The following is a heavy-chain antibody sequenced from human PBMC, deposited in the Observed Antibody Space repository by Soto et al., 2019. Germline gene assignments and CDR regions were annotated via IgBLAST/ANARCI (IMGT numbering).Heavy chain of an antibody. CDR3: AKDRDSSGYSVVDY. Sequence: EVQLVESGGGLVQPGRSLRLSCAASGVTFDDYAMHWVRQALGKGLEWVSGISWNSGSIGYADSVKGRFTISRDNAKNSLYLQMNSLRAEDTALNYCAKDRDSSGYSVVDYWGQGTLVTVSS. V-gene: IGHV3-9*01. CDR1: GVTFDDYA. CDR2: ISWNSGSI. D-gene: IGHD3-22*01. J-gene: IGHJ4*02.